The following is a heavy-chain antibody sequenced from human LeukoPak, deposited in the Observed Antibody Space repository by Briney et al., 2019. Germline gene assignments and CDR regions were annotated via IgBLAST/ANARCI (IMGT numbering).Heavy chain of an antibody. CDR2: IYPGDSDT. CDR3: ARHRGASSGYQDY. CDR1: GYSFTSYW. V-gene: IGHV5-51*01. Sequence: GESLKISCKGSGYSFTSYWIGWVRQMPGKGLEWMGIIYPGDSDTRYSPSFQGQVTISADKSISTAYLQWSSLSASDTAMNYFARHRGASSGYQDYWGQGTLVTVSS. D-gene: IGHD3-22*01. J-gene: IGHJ4*02.